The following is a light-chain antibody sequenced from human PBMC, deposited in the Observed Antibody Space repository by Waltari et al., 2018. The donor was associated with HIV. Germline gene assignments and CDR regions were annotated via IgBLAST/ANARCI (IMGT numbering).Light chain of an antibody. J-gene: IGKJ4*01. CDR2: KAS. V-gene: IGKV1-5*03. CDR3: QQYKSYALT. CDR1: QSISSW. Sequence: DIQMTQSPSTLSVSVGDRVTITCRASQSISSWLAWYQQKPGKAPKLLIYKASTLENVVPSRFSGSGSGTEFTLTISSLQPDDFATYYCQQYKSYALTFGGGTKVEIK.